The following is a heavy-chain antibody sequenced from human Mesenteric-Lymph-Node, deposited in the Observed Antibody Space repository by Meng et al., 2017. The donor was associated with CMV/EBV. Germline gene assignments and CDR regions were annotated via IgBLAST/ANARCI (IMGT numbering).Heavy chain of an antibody. V-gene: IGHV4-31*02. CDR2: IYYSGST. CDR1: GGSISSGGYY. D-gene: IGHD2-2*01. CDR3: ARSYCSSISCPWEY. J-gene: IGHJ4*02. Sequence: SGGSISSGGYYSSWIRQHPGKGLEWIGYIYYSGSTYYNPSLKSRVTISIDTSKNQFSLKLSSVTAADTAVYYCARSYCSSISCPWEYWGQGTLVTVSS.